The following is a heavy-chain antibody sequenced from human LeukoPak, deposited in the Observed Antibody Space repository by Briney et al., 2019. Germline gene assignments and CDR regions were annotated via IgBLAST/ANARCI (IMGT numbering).Heavy chain of an antibody. J-gene: IGHJ4*02. CDR1: GYTFTGYY. D-gene: IGHD6-6*01. Sequence: ASVKVSCKASGYTFTGYYMHWVRQAPGQGLEWMGWINPNSGGTNYAQKFQGRVTMTRDTSISTAYMELSRLRSDDTAVYYCARDHEYSSSLGFDYWGQGTLVTVSS. V-gene: IGHV1-2*02. CDR3: ARDHEYSSSLGFDY. CDR2: INPNSGGT.